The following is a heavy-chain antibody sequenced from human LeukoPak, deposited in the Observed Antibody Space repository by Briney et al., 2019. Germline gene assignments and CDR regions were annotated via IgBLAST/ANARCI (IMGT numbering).Heavy chain of an antibody. V-gene: IGHV1-2*02. D-gene: IGHD2-2*01. J-gene: IGHJ6*02. CDR1: GYTFTGYY. CDR2: INPNSGGT. CDR3: ASAYLHCSSTSCPSYYYYGMDV. Sequence: ASVKVSCKASGYTFTGYYMHWVRQAPGQGLEWMGWINPNSGGTNYAQKFQGRVTMTRDTSISTAYMELSRLRSDDTAVYYCASAYLHCSSTSCPSYYYYGMDVWGQGTTVTVSS.